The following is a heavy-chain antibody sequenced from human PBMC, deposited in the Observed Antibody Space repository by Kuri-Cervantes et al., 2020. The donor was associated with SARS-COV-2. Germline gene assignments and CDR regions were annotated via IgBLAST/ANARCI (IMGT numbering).Heavy chain of an antibody. J-gene: IGHJ4*02. V-gene: IGHV4-38-2*02. CDR2: IYHSGST. D-gene: IGHD6-13*01. CDR3: ARDRSGVAAAGILLNY. CDR1: GYSISSGYY. Sequence: SETLSLTCTVSGYSISSGYYWGWIRQPPGKGLEWIGSIYHSGSTYYNPSLKSRVTISVDTSKNQFSLKLSSVTAADTAVYYCARDRSGVAAAGILLNYWGQGTLVTVSS.